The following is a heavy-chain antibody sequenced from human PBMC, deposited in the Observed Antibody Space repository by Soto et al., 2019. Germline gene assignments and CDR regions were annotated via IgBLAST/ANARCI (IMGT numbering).Heavy chain of an antibody. CDR2: IKEDGSEI. CDR1: GFTFSRYW. Sequence: EVQMVGSGGGWVQPGGSLRISCVASGFTFSRYWMNWVRQAPGKGLEWVANIKEDGSEINYVESLKGRFTISRDNAKESVYLQMNCLRSADTVVYFCAAIERLSDSNSWGQGIPVAVSS. V-gene: IGHV3-7*01. J-gene: IGHJ4*02. CDR3: AAIERLSDSNS. D-gene: IGHD2-21*01.